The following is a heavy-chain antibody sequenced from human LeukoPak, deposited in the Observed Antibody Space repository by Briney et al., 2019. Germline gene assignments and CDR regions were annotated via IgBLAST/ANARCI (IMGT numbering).Heavy chain of an antibody. D-gene: IGHD2-2*01. Sequence: GGSLRLACAASGFTFSNYAMSWVRRAPGKGLEWVSAISGSGGSTYSADSVKGRFTISRDNSKNTLYLQMNSLRAEDTAVYYCAKDIVVVPAAGHFVDYWGQGTLVTVSS. CDR1: GFTFSNYA. J-gene: IGHJ4*02. V-gene: IGHV3-23*01. CDR3: AKDIVVVPAAGHFVDY. CDR2: ISGSGGST.